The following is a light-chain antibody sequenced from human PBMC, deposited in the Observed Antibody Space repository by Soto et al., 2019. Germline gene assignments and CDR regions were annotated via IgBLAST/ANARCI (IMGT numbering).Light chain of an antibody. CDR3: QQYNSWPPIT. CDR2: DAS. CDR1: QSVSSSY. Sequence: SVLTQSPGTLPLSPVERPTLYCGHSQSVSSSYLAWYQQKPGQAPRLLIYDASTRATGIPDRFSGGGSGTEFTLTISSLQSEDFVVYYCQQYNSWPPITFGQGTLLEI. J-gene: IGKJ5*01. V-gene: IGKV3-15*01.